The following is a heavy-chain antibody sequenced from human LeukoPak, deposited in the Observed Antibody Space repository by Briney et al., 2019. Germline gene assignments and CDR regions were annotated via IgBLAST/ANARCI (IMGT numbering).Heavy chain of an antibody. J-gene: IGHJ4*02. V-gene: IGHV4-34*01. CDR2: INHSGST. Sequence: SETLSLTCAVYGGSFSGYYWSWIRQPPGKGLEWIGEINHSGSTNYNPSLKSRVTISVDTSKNQFSLKLSSVTAADTAVYYCARSERSLSPRPHFDYRGQGTLVTVSS. CDR3: ARSERSLSPRPHFDY. CDR1: GGSFSGYY. D-gene: IGHD3-10*01.